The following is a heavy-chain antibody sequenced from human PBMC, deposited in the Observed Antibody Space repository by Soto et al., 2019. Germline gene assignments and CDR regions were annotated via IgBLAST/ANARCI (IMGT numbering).Heavy chain of an antibody. D-gene: IGHD5-12*01. J-gene: IGHJ6*02. CDR3: ARSKGSDYDFFFSDYFVMDV. CDR2: ISYDGNNN. Sequence: QVQLVESGGGVVQPGRSLRLSCAASGFIFNSYAIHWVRQAPGKGLEWVAVISYDGNNNYYADSVKGRFTISRDNFKNALYLQMNSLRPGDTAVYYCARSKGSDYDFFFSDYFVMDVWGQGTTVTVSS. CDR1: GFIFNSYA. V-gene: IGHV3-30-3*01.